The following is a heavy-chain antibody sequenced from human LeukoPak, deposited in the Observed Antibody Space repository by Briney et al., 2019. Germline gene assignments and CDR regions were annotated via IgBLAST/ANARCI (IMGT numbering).Heavy chain of an antibody. V-gene: IGHV3-74*01. D-gene: IGHD3-10*01. CDR2: INSDGSST. CDR1: GFTFSSYW. J-gene: IGHJ4*02. CDR3: ARDAPTMVRGVMAPDY. Sequence: GGSLRLSCAASGFTFSSYWMHWVRQAPGKGLVWVSRINSDGSSTSYADSVKGRFTISRDNAKNTLYLQMNSLRAEDTAVHYCARDAPTMVRGVMAPDYWGQGTLVTVSS.